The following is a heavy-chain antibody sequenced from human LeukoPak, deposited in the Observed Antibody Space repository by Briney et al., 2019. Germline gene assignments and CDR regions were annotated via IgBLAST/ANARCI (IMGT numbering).Heavy chain of an antibody. J-gene: IGHJ4*02. V-gene: IGHV3-30-3*01. CDR2: ISYDGSNI. CDR1: GFSFSSYA. Sequence: GGSLRLSCAASGFSFSSYAIHWVRQAPGKGLEWVAVISYDGSNISYADSVKGRFTISRDNSKNTLYLQMNSLRDEDTAVYYCARGSYFWQISGFDYWGQGTLVTVSS. D-gene: IGHD1-26*01. CDR3: ARGSYFWQISGFDY.